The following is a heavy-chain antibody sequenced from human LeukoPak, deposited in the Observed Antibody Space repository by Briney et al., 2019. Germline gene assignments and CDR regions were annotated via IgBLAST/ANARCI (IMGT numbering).Heavy chain of an antibody. CDR1: GGSIGSSNYY. V-gene: IGHV4-39*01. CDR2: IFYSGST. J-gene: IGHJ4*02. Sequence: PSETLSLTCTVSGGSIGSSNYYWAWIRQPPGKGLEWIGHIFYSGSTYYNPSLKSRVTISVDTSKNQFSLHLSSVTAADTATYFCAGRGITYSTSFFAFWGQGTLVTVSS. CDR3: AGRGITYSTSFFAF. D-gene: IGHD2/OR15-2a*01.